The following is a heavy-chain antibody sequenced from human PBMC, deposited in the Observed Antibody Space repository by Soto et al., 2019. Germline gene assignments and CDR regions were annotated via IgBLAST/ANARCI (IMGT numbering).Heavy chain of an antibody. V-gene: IGHV4-34*01. Sequence: TLSLTRAVNNGSFSGYSCSWIRQPPGKGLEWIGEINHSGSTNYNPSLKSRVTISVDTSKNQFSLKLSSVTAADTAVYYGARSFDPWGQGALVT. CDR1: NGSFSGYS. J-gene: IGHJ5*02. CDR3: ARSFDP. CDR2: INHSGST.